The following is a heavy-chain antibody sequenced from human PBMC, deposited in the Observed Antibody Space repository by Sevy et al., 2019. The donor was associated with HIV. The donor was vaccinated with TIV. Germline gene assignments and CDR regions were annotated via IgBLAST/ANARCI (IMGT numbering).Heavy chain of an antibody. V-gene: IGHV5-51*01. Sequence: GEPLKISCKGSGYSFTSYWIGWVRQMPGKGLEWMGIIYPGDSDTRYSPSFQGQVTISADKSISTAYLQWSSLKASDTAMYYCASGRKETGDPDAFDIWGQGTMVTVSS. CDR3: ASGRKETGDPDAFDI. CDR2: IYPGDSDT. D-gene: IGHD7-27*01. J-gene: IGHJ3*02. CDR1: GYSFTSYW.